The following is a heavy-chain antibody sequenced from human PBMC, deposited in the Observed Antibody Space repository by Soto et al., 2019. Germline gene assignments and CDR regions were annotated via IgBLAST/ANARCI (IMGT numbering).Heavy chain of an antibody. Sequence: SETLSLTCAVYGGSFSGYYWSWIRQPPGKWLEWIGEINHSGSTNYNPSLKSRVTISVDTSKNQFSLKLSSVTAADTAVYYCARRGYCSGGSCSDAFDIWGQGXMVTVSS. CDR2: INHSGST. CDR3: ARRGYCSGGSCSDAFDI. V-gene: IGHV4-34*01. J-gene: IGHJ3*02. D-gene: IGHD2-15*01. CDR1: GGSFSGYY.